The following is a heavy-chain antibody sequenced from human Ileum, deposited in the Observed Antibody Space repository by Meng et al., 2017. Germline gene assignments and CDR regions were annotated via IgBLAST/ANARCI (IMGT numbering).Heavy chain of an antibody. V-gene: IGHV4-4*02. CDR2: MNLGGSP. Sequence: VKLAEWGTGLVEPSGTLASTCAGACRSISSSDWWGWVRQPPGKGLEWIAEMNLGGSPNYNPSLKSRVTMSVDKSNDHLSLQLTSVTAADTAVYYCAHIFDSWGQGTLVTVSS. J-gene: IGHJ4*02. CDR3: AHIFDS. CDR1: CRSISSSDW.